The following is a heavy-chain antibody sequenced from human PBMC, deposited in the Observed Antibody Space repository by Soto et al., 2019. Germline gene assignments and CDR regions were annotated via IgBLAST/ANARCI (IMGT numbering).Heavy chain of an antibody. CDR1: GYTFRNFG. Sequence: QIQLLQSGAEVKKPGASVKVTCKASGYTFRNFGINWVRQAPGQGLEWMGWISAYNANANYAQKFQGRLTMTADTSTSTAYMELRSLKSDDTAVYYCARENSNFEYWGQGTLVTVSS. CDR3: ARENSNFEY. J-gene: IGHJ4*02. CDR2: ISAYNANA. D-gene: IGHD6-13*01. V-gene: IGHV1-18*01.